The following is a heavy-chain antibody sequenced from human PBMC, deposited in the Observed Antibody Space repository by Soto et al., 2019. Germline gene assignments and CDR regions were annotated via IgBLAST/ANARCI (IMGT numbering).Heavy chain of an antibody. CDR1: GFTFDYYW. CDR3: ARGDRGGFDL. J-gene: IGHJ3*01. Sequence: EVQLVESGGGLVQPGESLRLSCAASGFTFDYYWMHWVRQAPGKGLVWVSRVHSDGTTTTYADSVKGRFTISRDNARNTVCLQMSGLRAEDTDIHNWARGDRGGFDLWGHGTVVTVSS. V-gene: IGHV3-74*01. CDR2: VHSDGTTT. D-gene: IGHD3-10*01.